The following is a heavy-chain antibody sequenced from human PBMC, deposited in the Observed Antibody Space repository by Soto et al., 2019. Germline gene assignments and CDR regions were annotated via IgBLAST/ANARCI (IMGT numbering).Heavy chain of an antibody. CDR2: ISSNGGST. J-gene: IGHJ3*02. V-gene: IGHV3-64*01. CDR3: ARGPLYYDFWSGYLAFDI. D-gene: IGHD3-3*01. Sequence: GGSLRLSCAASGFTFSSYAMHWVRQAPEKGLEYVSAISSNGGSTYYANSVKGRFTISRDNSKNTLYLQMGSLRAEDMAVYYCARGPLYYDFWSGYLAFDIWGQGTMVTVSS. CDR1: GFTFSSYA.